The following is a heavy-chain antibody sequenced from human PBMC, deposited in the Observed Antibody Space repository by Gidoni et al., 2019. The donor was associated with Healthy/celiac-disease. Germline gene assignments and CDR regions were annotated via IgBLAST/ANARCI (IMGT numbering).Heavy chain of an antibody. CDR2: IIPIFGTA. D-gene: IGHD3-22*01. Sequence: QVQLVQSGAEVKKPGSSVKVSCKASGGPFSSYAISWVRQAPGQGLEWMGGIIPIFGTANYEQKFQGRVTITADESTSTAYMELSSLRSEDTAVYYCARGAYYYDSSGYNYYYGMDVWGQGTTVTVSS. J-gene: IGHJ6*02. CDR3: ARGAYYYDSSGYNYYYGMDV. V-gene: IGHV1-69*01. CDR1: GGPFSSYA.